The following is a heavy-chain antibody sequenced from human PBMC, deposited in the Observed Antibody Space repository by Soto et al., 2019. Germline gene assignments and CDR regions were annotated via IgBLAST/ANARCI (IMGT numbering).Heavy chain of an antibody. CDR1: GGSISSYY. CDR3: ARTPYYYGSGSYIYYFDY. D-gene: IGHD3-10*01. V-gene: IGHV4-59*01. Sequence: SETLSLTCTVSGGSISSYYWSWIRQPPGKGLEWIGYIYYSGSTNYNPSLKSRVTISVDTSKNQFSLKLSSVTAADTAVYYCARTPYYYGSGSYIYYFDYWGQGTLVTVSS. J-gene: IGHJ4*02. CDR2: IYYSGST.